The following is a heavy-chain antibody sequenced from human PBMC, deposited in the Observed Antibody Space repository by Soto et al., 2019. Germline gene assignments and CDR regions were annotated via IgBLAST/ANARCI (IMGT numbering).Heavy chain of an antibody. CDR1: GGTFSTYA. CDR2: IIPLFGTA. J-gene: IGHJ4*02. D-gene: IGHD6-19*01. Sequence: PAEVSCKTSGGTFSTYAIYWVRQAPGQGLEWMGAIIPLFGTADYAQKFQGRVTITADESTSTAYMELSSLRFEDTAVYYCARPKGSYSSGYYYFDYWGQGTLVTVSS. CDR3: ARPKGSYSSGYYYFDY. V-gene: IGHV1-69*13.